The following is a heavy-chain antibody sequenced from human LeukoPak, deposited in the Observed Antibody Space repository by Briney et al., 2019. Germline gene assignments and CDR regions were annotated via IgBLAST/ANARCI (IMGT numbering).Heavy chain of an antibody. Sequence: RGSLRLSCAAPGFTFNSYTMHWVRQAPGKGLEWVAVMSSDGNKKFYAEYVKGRFTISRDNSENTLYLEMNSLRGEDTAVYYCARGDYDLSGSYHYGMDVWGQGTTVTVSS. V-gene: IGHV3-30-3*01. D-gene: IGHD3-10*01. CDR2: MSSDGNKK. CDR1: GFTFNSYT. J-gene: IGHJ6*02. CDR3: ARGDYDLSGSYHYGMDV.